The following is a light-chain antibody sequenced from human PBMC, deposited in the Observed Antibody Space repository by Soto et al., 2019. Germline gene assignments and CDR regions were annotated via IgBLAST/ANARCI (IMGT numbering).Light chain of an antibody. Sequence: QYALTQPPSASGSPGQSVTISCTGTGNDVGGYDYVSWYQQHPGKAPKLMIFEVSQRPSGVPDRFSGSKSGNTASLTVSRLQPEDEAAYYCSSYAGNNIVLFGGGTKLTVL. CDR1: GNDVGGYDY. J-gene: IGLJ2*01. CDR2: EVS. V-gene: IGLV2-8*01. CDR3: SSYAGNNIVL.